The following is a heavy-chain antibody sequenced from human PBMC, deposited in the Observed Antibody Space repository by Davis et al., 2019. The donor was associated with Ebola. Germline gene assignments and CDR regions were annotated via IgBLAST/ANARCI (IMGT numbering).Heavy chain of an antibody. CDR2: ISHSGRT. D-gene: IGHD3-3*01. CDR1: GDSIRSTGYY. CDR3: ASFGMVGDVDFDY. Sequence: PSETLSLTCSVSGDSIRSTGYYWAWIRQPPGKGLEWIGAISHSGRTNYKSSLKSRVSIAIDTSRNQFFLELNSVTAADTAIYYCASFGMVGDVDFDYWGQGSLVTVSS. J-gene: IGHJ4*02. V-gene: IGHV4-39*01.